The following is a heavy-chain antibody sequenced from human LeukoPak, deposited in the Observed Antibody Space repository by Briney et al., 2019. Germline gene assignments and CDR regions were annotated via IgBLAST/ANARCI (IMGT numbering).Heavy chain of an antibody. V-gene: IGHV4-31*03. CDR2: IYYSGST. CDR1: GGSISSGGYY. CDR3: ARAPTLYYYNMDV. J-gene: IGHJ6*03. Sequence: SETLSLTCTVSGGSISSGGYYWSWIRQHPGKGLEWIGYIYYSGSTYYNPPLKSRVTISVDTSKNQFSLKLSSVTAADTAVYYCARAPTLYYYNMDVWGKGTTVTVSS.